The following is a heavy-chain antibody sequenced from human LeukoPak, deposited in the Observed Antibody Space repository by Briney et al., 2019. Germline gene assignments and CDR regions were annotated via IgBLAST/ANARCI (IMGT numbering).Heavy chain of an antibody. Sequence: PSETLSLTCAVYGGSFSGYYWSWIRQPPGKGLEWIGEINHSGSTNYNPSPKSRVTISVDTSKNQFSLKLSSVTAADTAVYYCARTPRARWFDPWGQGTLVTVSS. J-gene: IGHJ5*02. CDR3: ARTPRARWFDP. CDR2: INHSGST. V-gene: IGHV4-34*01. CDR1: GGSFSGYY.